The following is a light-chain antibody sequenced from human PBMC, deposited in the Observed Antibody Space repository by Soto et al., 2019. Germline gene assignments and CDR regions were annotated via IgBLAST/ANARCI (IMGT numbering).Light chain of an antibody. CDR2: DAS. CDR1: QNISNY. CDR3: QEYDNLPRT. Sequence: DLPLTPSPSSLSASVGDRVTITCQASQNISNYLNWYQKKPEKAPKLLIYDASNLETGVPSRFSGSESGTDFTFTISGLQPEDIATYYCQEYDNLPRTFGPGTKVDIK. V-gene: IGKV1-33*01. J-gene: IGKJ3*01.